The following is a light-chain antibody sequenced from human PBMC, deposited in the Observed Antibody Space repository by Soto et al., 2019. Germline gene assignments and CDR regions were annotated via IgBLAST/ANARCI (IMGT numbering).Light chain of an antibody. Sequence: EIKMYHSLSTLSAYVEDRVTITCRASQSISSWLAWYQQKPGKAPKLLIYDASSLESGVPSRFSGSGSGTEFTLTITSLQPDDFATYYCQQYNSYWTFGQGTKVDI. J-gene: IGKJ1*01. CDR2: DAS. V-gene: IGKV1-5*01. CDR3: QQYNSYWT. CDR1: QSISSW.